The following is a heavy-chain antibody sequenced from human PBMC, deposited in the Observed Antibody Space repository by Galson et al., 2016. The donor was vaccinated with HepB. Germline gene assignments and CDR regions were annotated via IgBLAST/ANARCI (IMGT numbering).Heavy chain of an antibody. Sequence: RLSCAASGFTFSSYGMHWVRQAPGKGLEWVAVISYDGSDKYYADSVKGRFTTSRDNSKNTLNLQMNSLRAEDTAVYYCAKDRRYYDSSGYFWEGYYYDGMDVWGQGTTITVSS. V-gene: IGHV3-30*18. CDR2: ISYDGSDK. CDR1: GFTFSSYG. D-gene: IGHD3-22*01. CDR3: AKDRRYYDSSGYFWEGYYYDGMDV. J-gene: IGHJ6*02.